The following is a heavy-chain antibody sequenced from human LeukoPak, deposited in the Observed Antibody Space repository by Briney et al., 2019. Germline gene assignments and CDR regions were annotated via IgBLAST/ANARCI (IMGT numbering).Heavy chain of an antibody. CDR1: GFTFSNFA. Sequence: GGSLRLSCAASGFTFSNFAMSWVRQAPGKGLEWISGISGGGDYTYQADSVKGRFTISRENSKNTLYLQMNSLRAEDTAVYYCAKGGTGYYVFDYWGQGTLVTVSS. D-gene: IGHD3-22*01. J-gene: IGHJ4*02. CDR3: AKGGTGYYVFDY. CDR2: ISGGGDYT. V-gene: IGHV3-23*01.